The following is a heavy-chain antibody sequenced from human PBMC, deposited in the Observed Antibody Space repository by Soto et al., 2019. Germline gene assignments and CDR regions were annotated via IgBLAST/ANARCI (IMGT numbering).Heavy chain of an antibody. Sequence: LRLSCAASGFTFSSYWMSWVRQAPGKGLEWVANIKQDGSEKYYVDSVKGRFTISRDNAKNSLYLQMNSLRAEDTAVYYCARVYYDILTGYYKSAFDIWGQGTMVTV. CDR2: IKQDGSEK. V-gene: IGHV3-7*01. J-gene: IGHJ3*02. CDR1: GFTFSSYW. D-gene: IGHD3-9*01. CDR3: ARVYYDILTGYYKSAFDI.